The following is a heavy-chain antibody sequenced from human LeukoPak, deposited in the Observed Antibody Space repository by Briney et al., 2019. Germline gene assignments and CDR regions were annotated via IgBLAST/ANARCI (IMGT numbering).Heavy chain of an antibody. J-gene: IGHJ4*02. V-gene: IGHV3-21*01. CDR2: ISSSSSYI. CDR1: GFTFSSDS. Sequence: GSLLLSCAASGFTFSSDSMNWVRQAPGRGLEGVSSISSSSSYIYYADSVKGRFTTSKDNAKNSLYLQRNSLRAEDTAVYYCARCDYWGQGTLVTVSS. CDR3: ARCDY.